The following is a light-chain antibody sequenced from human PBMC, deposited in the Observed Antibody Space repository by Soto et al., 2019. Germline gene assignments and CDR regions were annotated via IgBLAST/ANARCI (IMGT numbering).Light chain of an antibody. J-gene: IGLJ1*01. CDR1: SSDVGGYNY. Sequence: ALTQPASVSGSPGQSITISCTGTSSDVGGYNYVSWYQQHPGKAPKLIIYDVSNRPSGVSNRFSGSKSGNTASLTISGLQAEDEADYYCSSYTCSSIPYVFGTGTMVTVL. CDR3: SSYTCSSIPYV. V-gene: IGLV2-14*01. CDR2: DVS.